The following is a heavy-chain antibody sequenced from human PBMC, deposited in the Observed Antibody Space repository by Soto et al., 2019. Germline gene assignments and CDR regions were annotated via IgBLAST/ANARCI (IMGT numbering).Heavy chain of an antibody. D-gene: IGHD5-18*01. J-gene: IGHJ4*02. Sequence: QVQLVESGGGVVQPGTSLRLSCAASGFTFSKYGIHWVRQAPGKGLEGVVVVWYDGGNKYYAEPVQGRFTITKENSKPPVSLQMNNLRGQDTALYYCARVNGGNGYSGRSLDYWRQATLVSVSS. CDR2: VWYDGGNK. CDR1: GFTFSKYG. V-gene: IGHV3-33*01. CDR3: ARVNGGNGYSGRSLDY.